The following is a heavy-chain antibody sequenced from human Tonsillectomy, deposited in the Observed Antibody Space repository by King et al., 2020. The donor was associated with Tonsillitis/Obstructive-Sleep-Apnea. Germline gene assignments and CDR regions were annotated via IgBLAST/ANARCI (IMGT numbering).Heavy chain of an antibody. V-gene: IGHV4-59*01. CDR1: GGSISSYY. D-gene: IGHD3-22*01. J-gene: IGHJ4*02. CDR3: ARVYYYDSIFFDY. Sequence: VQLQESGPGLVKPSETLSLTCTVSGGSISSYYWNWIRQPPGKGLEWIGYIYYSGSTNYNPSLKSRVTISLDTSKNQFSLKLSSVTDADTAVYYCARVYYYDSIFFDYWGQGTLVTVSS. CDR2: IYYSGST.